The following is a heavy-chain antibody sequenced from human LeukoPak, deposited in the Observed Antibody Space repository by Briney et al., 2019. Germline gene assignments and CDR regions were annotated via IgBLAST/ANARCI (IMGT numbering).Heavy chain of an antibody. V-gene: IGHV1-69*05. Sequence: SVKVSCKASGGTFSSYAISWVRQAPGQGLEWMGGIIPIFGTANYAQKFQGRVTMTRDTSTSTVYMELSSLRSEDTAVYYCARDRSGGFDYWGQGTLVTVSS. CDR3: ARDRSGGFDY. CDR1: GGTFSSYA. CDR2: IIPIFGTA. J-gene: IGHJ4*02.